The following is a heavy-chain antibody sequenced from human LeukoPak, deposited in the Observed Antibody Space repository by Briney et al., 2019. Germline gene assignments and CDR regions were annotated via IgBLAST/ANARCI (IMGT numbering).Heavy chain of an antibody. J-gene: IGHJ6*03. Sequence: GGSLRLSCAASGFTFSSYSMNWVRQAPGKGLEWVSGISGSGGKTYYADSVKGRFTISRDNSRNTLYLQMNSLRAEDSAVYYCAKGDHDGPYYYMDVWGKGTTVTVSS. CDR1: GFTFSSYS. D-gene: IGHD1-1*01. V-gene: IGHV3-23*01. CDR2: ISGSGGKT. CDR3: AKGDHDGPYYYMDV.